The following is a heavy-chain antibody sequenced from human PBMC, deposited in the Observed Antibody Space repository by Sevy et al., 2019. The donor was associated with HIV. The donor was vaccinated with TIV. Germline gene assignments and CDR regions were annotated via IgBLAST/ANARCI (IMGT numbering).Heavy chain of an antibody. J-gene: IGHJ4*02. D-gene: IGHD6-19*01. Sequence: ASVKVSCKASGYTFTTYGMSWVRQAPGQGLEWMGWISAYNGNTNYAQKLQGRVTMTTDTSTSTAYMELRSLRSDDTAVYYCARDRAHSSGWPGKNWGQGTLVTISS. CDR1: GYTFTTYG. CDR2: ISAYNGNT. CDR3: ARDRAHSSGWPGKN. V-gene: IGHV1-18*01.